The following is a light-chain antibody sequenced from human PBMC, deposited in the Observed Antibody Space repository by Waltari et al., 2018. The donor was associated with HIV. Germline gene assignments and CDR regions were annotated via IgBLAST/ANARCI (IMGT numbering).Light chain of an antibody. Sequence: EIVMTQSPATLSVSPGERATLSCRASQSVTRNLAWYQQKPGQAPRLLIYGASTRATGFPARFSGSGSGTEFTLTIRSLQSEDFAVYYCQQYNNWPPTFGQGTKVEIK. CDR1: QSVTRN. J-gene: IGKJ1*01. V-gene: IGKV3-15*01. CDR3: QQYNNWPPT. CDR2: GAS.